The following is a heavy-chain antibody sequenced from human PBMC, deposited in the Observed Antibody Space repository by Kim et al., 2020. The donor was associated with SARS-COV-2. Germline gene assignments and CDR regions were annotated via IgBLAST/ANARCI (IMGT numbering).Heavy chain of an antibody. V-gene: IGHV3-30*18. Sequence: GGSLRLSCAASGFTFSSYGMHWVRQALGKGLEWVAVISYDGSNKYYADSVKGRFTISRDNSKNTLYLQMNSLRAEDTAVYYCAKEKDSSSWYGFDYWGQG. D-gene: IGHD6-13*01. J-gene: IGHJ4*02. CDR1: GFTFSSYG. CDR2: ISYDGSNK. CDR3: AKEKDSSSWYGFDY.